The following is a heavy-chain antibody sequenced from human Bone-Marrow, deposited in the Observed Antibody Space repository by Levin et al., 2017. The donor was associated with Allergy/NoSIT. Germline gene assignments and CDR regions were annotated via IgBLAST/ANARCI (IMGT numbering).Heavy chain of an antibody. J-gene: IGHJ4*02. CDR2: ISYDGSNK. V-gene: IGHV3-30-3*01. CDR3: ASSSSSGWYADY. D-gene: IGHD6-19*01. CDR1: GFTFSSYA. Sequence: GGSLRLSCAASGFTFSSYAMHWVRQAPGKGLEWVAVISYDGSNKYYADSVKGRFTISRDNSKNTLYLQMNSLRAEDTAVYYCASSSSSGWYADYWGQGTLVTVSS.